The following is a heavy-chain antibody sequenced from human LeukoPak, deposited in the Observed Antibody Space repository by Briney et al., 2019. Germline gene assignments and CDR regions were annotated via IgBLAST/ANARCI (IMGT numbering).Heavy chain of an antibody. V-gene: IGHV2-5*02. CDR3: AHRNDGIAAAGTPDY. CDR1: GFSLSTSGVG. J-gene: IGHJ4*02. Sequence: SGPTLVNPTETLTLTCTFSGFSLSTSGVGVGWIRQAPGEALEWLALIYWDDDKRYSPSLKSRLTITKDTSKNQVVPTMTNMDPVDTDTYYCAHRNDGIAAAGTPDYWGQGTLVTVSS. D-gene: IGHD6-13*01. CDR2: IYWDDDK.